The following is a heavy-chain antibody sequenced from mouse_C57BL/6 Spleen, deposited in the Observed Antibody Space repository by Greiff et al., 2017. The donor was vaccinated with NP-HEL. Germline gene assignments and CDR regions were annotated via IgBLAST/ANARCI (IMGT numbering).Heavy chain of an antibody. J-gene: IGHJ2*01. CDR2: ISSGGDYI. Sequence: EVKLMESGEGLVKPGGSLKLSCAASGFTFSSYAMSWVRQTPEKRLEWVAYISSGGDYIYYADTVKGRFTISRDNARNTLYLQMSSLKSEDTAMYYCTREYGNYIDYWGQGTTLTVSS. CDR1: GFTFSSYA. V-gene: IGHV5-9-1*02. CDR3: TREYGNYIDY. D-gene: IGHD2-10*02.